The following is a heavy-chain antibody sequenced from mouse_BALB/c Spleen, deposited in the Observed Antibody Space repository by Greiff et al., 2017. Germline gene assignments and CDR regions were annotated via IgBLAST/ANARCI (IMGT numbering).Heavy chain of an antibody. D-gene: IGHD2-1*01. CDR2: IDPSDSYT. CDR1: GYTFTSYW. V-gene: IGHV1S127*01. J-gene: IGHJ4*01. CDR3: TGGNSLYAMDY. Sequence: QVQLQQPGAELVKPGASVKMSCKASGYTFTSYWMHWVKQRPGQGLEWIGVIDPSDSYTSYNQKFKGKATLTVDTSSSTAYMQLSSLTSEDSAVYYCTGGNSLYAMDYWGQGTSVTVSS.